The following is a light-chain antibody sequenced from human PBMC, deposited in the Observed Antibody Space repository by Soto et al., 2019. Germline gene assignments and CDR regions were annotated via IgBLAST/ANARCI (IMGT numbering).Light chain of an antibody. Sequence: QSVLTQPASVSGSPVQSIAISCTGTSSDVGGSNSVSWYQQHPGKAPKLLIYDVSNRPPGVSNRFSGSKSDNTASLTISGLQAEDEADYYCSSYATGGSYVFGTGTKVTVL. V-gene: IGLV2-14*01. CDR2: DVS. CDR1: SSDVGGSNS. CDR3: SSYATGGSYV. J-gene: IGLJ1*01.